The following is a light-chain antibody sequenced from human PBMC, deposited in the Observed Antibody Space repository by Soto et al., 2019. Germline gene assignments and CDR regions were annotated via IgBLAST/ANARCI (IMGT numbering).Light chain of an antibody. CDR3: SSSTTRNTLV. CDR2: DVT. CDR1: SSDVGAYNF. V-gene: IGLV2-14*03. Sequence: QSALTQPASVSGSPGQSITISCTGTSSDVGAYNFVSWYQQHPGKAPKLMIYDVTNRPSGVSSRFSGSKSGNTASLAISGLQAEDEADYYCSSSTTRNTLVFGGGTKVTVL. J-gene: IGLJ2*01.